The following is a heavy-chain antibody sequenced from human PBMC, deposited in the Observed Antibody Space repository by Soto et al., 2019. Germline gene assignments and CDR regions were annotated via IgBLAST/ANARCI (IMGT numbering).Heavy chain of an antibody. V-gene: IGHV4-31*03. CDR1: GDSINNYDHF. D-gene: IGHD1-26*01. J-gene: IGHJ4*02. CDR2: IYYSGAT. Sequence: SETLSLTCTVSGDSINNYDHFWTWIRQKPGEGLEWIGYIYYSGATYYSPSLKARVSMSLHKSQNYFSLQLTSVTAADSAVYYCARAGEWEPKYYFDYWGQGTLVTVSS. CDR3: ARAGEWEPKYYFDY.